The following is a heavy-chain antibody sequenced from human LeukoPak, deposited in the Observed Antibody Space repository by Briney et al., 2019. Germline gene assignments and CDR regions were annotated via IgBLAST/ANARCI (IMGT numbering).Heavy chain of an antibody. D-gene: IGHD3-3*01. V-gene: IGHV3-21*01. J-gene: IGHJ4*02. CDR1: GFTFSSYN. CDR3: ARDGLFGGNLDY. Sequence: GGSLRLSCAASGFTFSSYNMNWVRQAPGKGLEWVSSISSTGNYIYYAESVKGRFTISRDNAKNSLYLQMNSLRAEDTAVYYCARDGLFGGNLDYWGQGTLVTVSS. CDR2: ISSTGNYI.